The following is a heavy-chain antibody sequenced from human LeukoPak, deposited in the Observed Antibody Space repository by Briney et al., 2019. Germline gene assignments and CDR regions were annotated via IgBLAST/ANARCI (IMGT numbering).Heavy chain of an antibody. D-gene: IGHD4-23*01. CDR3: AREYYGGNSVN. Sequence: SETLSLTCSVSGGSVSSGSYYWSWIRQPPGKGLEWIGYIYYSGSTNYNPSLKSRVTISVDTSKNQFSLKLSSVTAADTAVYYCAREYYGGNSVNWGQGTLVTVSS. CDR2: IYYSGST. V-gene: IGHV4-61*01. CDR1: GGSVSSGSYY. J-gene: IGHJ4*02.